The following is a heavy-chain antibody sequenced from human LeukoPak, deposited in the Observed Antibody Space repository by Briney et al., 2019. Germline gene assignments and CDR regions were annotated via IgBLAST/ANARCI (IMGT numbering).Heavy chain of an antibody. CDR3: ARVWSSSWYGNFDY. Sequence: ASVKVSCKASGYTFTGYYMHWVRQAPGHGLEWMGWINPNSGGTNYAQKFQGRVTMTRDTSISTAYMELSRLRSDDTAVYYCARVWSSSWYGNFDYWGQGTLVTVSS. D-gene: IGHD6-13*01. CDR2: INPNSGGT. CDR1: GYTFTGYY. J-gene: IGHJ4*02. V-gene: IGHV1-2*02.